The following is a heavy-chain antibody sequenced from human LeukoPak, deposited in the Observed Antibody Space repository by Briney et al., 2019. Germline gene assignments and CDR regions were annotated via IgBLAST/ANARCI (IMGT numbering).Heavy chain of an antibody. CDR2: ISWNSGSI. Sequence: GGSLRLSCATSGFTVSNNFMSWVRQAPGKGLEWVSGISWNSGSIGYADSVKGRFTISRDNAKNSLYLQMNSLRAEDTALYYCAKDISSGFRAWDYWGQGTLVTVSS. CDR1: GFTVSNNF. CDR3: AKDISSGFRAWDY. J-gene: IGHJ4*02. V-gene: IGHV3-9*01. D-gene: IGHD3-22*01.